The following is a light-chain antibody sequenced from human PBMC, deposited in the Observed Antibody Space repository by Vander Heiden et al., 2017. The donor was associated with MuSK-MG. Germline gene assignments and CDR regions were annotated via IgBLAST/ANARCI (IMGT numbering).Light chain of an antibody. V-gene: IGLV3-21*02. J-gene: IGLJ2*01. Sequence: SYELPQPPSVSVAPGQTARLTCGGNKIGGYNVHWYQQKSGQAPVVVVYDDSDRPSGIPERFSGSNSGNTATLTISRVDAGEEADYYCQVWDSSTDHLVFGGGTKLTVL. CDR2: DDS. CDR3: QVWDSSTDHLV. CDR1: KIGGYN.